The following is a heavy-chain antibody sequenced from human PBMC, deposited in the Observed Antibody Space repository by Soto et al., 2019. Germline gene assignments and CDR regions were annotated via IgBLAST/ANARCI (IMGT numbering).Heavy chain of an antibody. Sequence: QVQLVQSGAEMRKPGASVKVSCKASGYTFTSSGISWLRQAPGQGLEWMGWISTYNGDTNDAPKFQDRVTMTIDRSTSTAYMELRSLRSDDAAVYYCARAGAAPYYYYGMDVWGQGTRVTVSS. J-gene: IGHJ6*02. D-gene: IGHD2-15*01. V-gene: IGHV1-18*01. CDR1: GYTFTSSG. CDR2: ISTYNGDT. CDR3: ARAGAAPYYYYGMDV.